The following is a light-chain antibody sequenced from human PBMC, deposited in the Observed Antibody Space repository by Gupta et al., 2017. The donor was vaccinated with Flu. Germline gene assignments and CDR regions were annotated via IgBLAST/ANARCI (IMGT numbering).Light chain of an antibody. V-gene: IGKV1-39*01. Sequence: DIQMTQSPSSLSASVGDRVTITCRATQTISSYLNWYQHKPGKAPKLLIFTASSLQSGVPSRFSGSGSGTDFTLTISRLHPEDFATYYCQQSVRTPWTFGQGTKLENK. J-gene: IGKJ1*01. CDR3: QQSVRTPWT. CDR2: TAS. CDR1: QTISSY.